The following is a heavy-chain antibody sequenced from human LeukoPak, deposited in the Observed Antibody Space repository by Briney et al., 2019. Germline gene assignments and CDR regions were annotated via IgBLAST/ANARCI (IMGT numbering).Heavy chain of an antibody. Sequence: PGGSLRLSCAASGFTFSSYSMNWVRQAPGKGLEWVSYISSSSTIYYADSVKGRFTISRDNAKNSLYLQMNSLRAEDTAVYYCARDFYYDSSGYLDYWGQGTLVTVSS. V-gene: IGHV3-48*04. CDR1: GFTFSSYS. D-gene: IGHD3-22*01. CDR2: ISSSSTI. CDR3: ARDFYYDSSGYLDY. J-gene: IGHJ4*02.